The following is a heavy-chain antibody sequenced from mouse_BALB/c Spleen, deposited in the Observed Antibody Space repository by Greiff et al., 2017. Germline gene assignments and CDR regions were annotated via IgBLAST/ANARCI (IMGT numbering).Heavy chain of an antibody. Sequence: EVQLQESGPGLVKPSQSLSLTCTVTGYSITSDYAWNWIRQFPGNKLEWMGYISYSGSTSYNPSLKSRISITRDTSKNQFFLQLNSVTTEDTATYYCARRYGSSSWYFDVWGAGTTVTVSS. CDR3: ARRYGSSSWYFDV. CDR1: GYSITSDYA. CDR2: ISYSGST. J-gene: IGHJ1*01. V-gene: IGHV3-2*02. D-gene: IGHD1-1*01.